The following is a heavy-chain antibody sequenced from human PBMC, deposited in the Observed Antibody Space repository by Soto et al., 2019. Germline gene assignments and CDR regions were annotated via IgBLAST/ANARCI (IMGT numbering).Heavy chain of an antibody. CDR1: GGSISSYY. Sequence: SETLSLTCTVSGGSISSYYWSWIRQPPGKGLEWIGYIYYSGSTNYNPSLKSRVTISVDTSKNQFSLKLSSVTAADTAVYYCAIDSSIAAPPGAFDIWGQGTMVTVSS. CDR3: AIDSSIAAPPGAFDI. CDR2: IYYSGST. V-gene: IGHV4-59*08. J-gene: IGHJ3*02. D-gene: IGHD6-6*01.